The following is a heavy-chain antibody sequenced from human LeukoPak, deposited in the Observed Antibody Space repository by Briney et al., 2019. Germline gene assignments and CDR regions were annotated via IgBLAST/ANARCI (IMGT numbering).Heavy chain of an antibody. Sequence: SETLSLTCAVSGYSISSGYYWGWIRQPPGKGLEWIGSIYHSGSTYYNPSLKSRVTISVDTSKNQFSLKLSSVTAADTAVYYCARHSGYVTAYYYYYMDVWGKGTTVTVYS. CDR2: IYHSGST. J-gene: IGHJ6*03. V-gene: IGHV4-38-2*01. D-gene: IGHD5-12*01. CDR3: ARHSGYVTAYYYYYMDV. CDR1: GYSISSGYY.